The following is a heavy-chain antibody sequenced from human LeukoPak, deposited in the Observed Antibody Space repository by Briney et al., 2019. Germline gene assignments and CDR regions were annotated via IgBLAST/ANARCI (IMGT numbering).Heavy chain of an antibody. CDR3: ARLYEGKRPPDY. J-gene: IGHJ4*02. V-gene: IGHV4-39*01. CDR1: GDSINSGSYY. Sequence: PSETLSLTCTVSGDSINSGSYYWGWIRQTPGKGLEWFGSISHRANTYYNPSLRSRVTISVDTSKNQLSLKLSSVTTADTAVYYWARLYEGKRPPDYWGQGTLVTVSS. CDR2: ISHRANT. D-gene: IGHD2-8*01.